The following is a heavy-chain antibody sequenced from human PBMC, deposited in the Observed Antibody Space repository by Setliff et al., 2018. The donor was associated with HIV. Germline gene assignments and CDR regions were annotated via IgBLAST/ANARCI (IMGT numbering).Heavy chain of an antibody. CDR3: ATMGRRGWFIDY. Sequence: PSETLSLTCTVSGGSISSSSYYWGWIRQPPGKGLEWIGSIYYSGRTYYNPSLKSRVTTSVEKSKNQFSLKLSSVTAADTAVYYCATMGRRGWFIDYWGQGTLVTVPQ. CDR2: IYYSGRT. J-gene: IGHJ4*02. D-gene: IGHD6-19*01. V-gene: IGHV4-39*01. CDR1: GGSISSSSYY.